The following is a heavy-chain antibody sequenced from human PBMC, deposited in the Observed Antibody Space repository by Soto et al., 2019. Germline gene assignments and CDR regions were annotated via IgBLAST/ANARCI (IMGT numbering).Heavy chain of an antibody. Sequence: QVQLVQSGAEVKKPGASVKVSCKASGYTFTSYGLSWVRQAPGQGLEWMGWNNGYNGNTNYAQKFQGRLTTTTDTTTNTAYLDPGTLISADTAVYYCSPCWVTGKGGIDVWGQGTTVTVSS. V-gene: IGHV1-18*01. CDR1: GYTFTSYG. CDR2: NNGYNGNT. D-gene: IGHD3-16*01. CDR3: SPCWVTGKGGIDV. J-gene: IGHJ6*02.